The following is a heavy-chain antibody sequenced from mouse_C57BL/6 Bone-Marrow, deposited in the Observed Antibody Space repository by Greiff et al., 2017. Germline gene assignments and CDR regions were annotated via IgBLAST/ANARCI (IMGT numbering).Heavy chain of an antibody. D-gene: IGHD2-3*01. J-gene: IGHJ2*01. CDR3: ARFDGYYYFYY. Sequence: QVQLQQPGAELVKPGASVKLSCKASGYTFTSYWMHWVKQRPGQGLEWIGMIHPNSGSTNYNEKFKSKATLTVDKSSSTAYMQLSSLTSEDAAVYYCARFDGYYYFYYWGQGTTLTVSS. CDR1: GYTFTSYW. CDR2: IHPNSGST. V-gene: IGHV1-64*01.